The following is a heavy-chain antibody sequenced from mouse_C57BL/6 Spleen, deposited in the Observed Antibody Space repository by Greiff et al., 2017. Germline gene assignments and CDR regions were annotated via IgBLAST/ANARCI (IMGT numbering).Heavy chain of an antibody. V-gene: IGHV1-72*01. J-gene: IGHJ2*01. CDR2: IDPNSGGT. CDR3: ARSGSTMITTEYYFDY. Sequence: VQLQQPGAELVKPGASVKLSCKASGYTFTSYWMHWVKQRPGRGLEWIGRIDPNSGGTKYNEKFKSKATLTVDKPSSTAYMQLSSLTSEDSAVYSCARSGSTMITTEYYFDYWGQGTTLTVSS. CDR1: GYTFTSYW. D-gene: IGHD2-4*01.